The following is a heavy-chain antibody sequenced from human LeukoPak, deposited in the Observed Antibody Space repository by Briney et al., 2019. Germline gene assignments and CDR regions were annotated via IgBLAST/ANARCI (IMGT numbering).Heavy chain of an antibody. Sequence: GRSLRLSCAASGFTFSSYGMHWVRQAPGKGLEWVAVISYDGSNKYYADSVKGRFTISRDNSKNTLYLQMNSLRAEDMAVYYCARDPFPSYYDFWSGYPGGYWGQGTLVTVSS. J-gene: IGHJ4*02. CDR1: GFTFSSYG. CDR3: ARDPFPSYYDFWSGYPGGY. D-gene: IGHD3-3*01. CDR2: ISYDGSNK. V-gene: IGHV3-30*03.